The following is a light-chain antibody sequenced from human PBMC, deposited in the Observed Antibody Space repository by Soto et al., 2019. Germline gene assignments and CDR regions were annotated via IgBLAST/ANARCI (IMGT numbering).Light chain of an antibody. Sequence: DIQMTQSPSTLSASVGDRVTITCRASQSISSWLAWYQQKPGRAPKLLIYKASSLESGVPSRFSGSGSGTEFTLTISSLQPDYFATYYCQQYNSQWTFGQGTKV. CDR2: KAS. J-gene: IGKJ1*01. CDR1: QSISSW. CDR3: QQYNSQWT. V-gene: IGKV1-5*03.